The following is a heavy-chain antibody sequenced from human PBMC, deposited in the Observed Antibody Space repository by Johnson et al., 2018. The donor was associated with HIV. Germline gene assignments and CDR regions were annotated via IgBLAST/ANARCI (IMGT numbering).Heavy chain of an antibody. D-gene: IGHD1-26*01. J-gene: IGHJ3*02. CDR3: VKDRGGRFSGSYLSLRVGAFDI. V-gene: IGHV3-30*18. CDR2: ISYNGTNT. Sequence: QEKLVESGGGVVQPGRSLRLSCVASGFTFSSYGMHWVRQTPGKGLEWVAVISYNGTNTCYADSVKGRFTISRDNSKNTMYLQLNSLRPEDTAVYYCVKDRGGRFSGSYLSLRVGAFDIWGQGTLVTVSS. CDR1: GFTFSSYG.